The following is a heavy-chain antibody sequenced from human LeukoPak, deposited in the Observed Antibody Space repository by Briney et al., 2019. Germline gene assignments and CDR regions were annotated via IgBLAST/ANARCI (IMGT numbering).Heavy chain of an antibody. CDR2: IYSDSST. CDR3: ARATVTRWFDP. CDR1: GFTVGSYY. D-gene: IGHD4-17*01. Sequence: GGSLRLSCAASGFTVGSYYMNWVRQAPGKGLEWVSVIYSDSSTYYADSVKGRFTISRDNSKNTLYLQMNSLRAEDTAVYYCARATVTRWFDPWGQGTLVTVSS. J-gene: IGHJ5*02. V-gene: IGHV3-66*01.